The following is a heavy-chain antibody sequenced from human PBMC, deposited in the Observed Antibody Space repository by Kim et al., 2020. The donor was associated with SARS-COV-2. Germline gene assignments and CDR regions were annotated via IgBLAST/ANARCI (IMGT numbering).Heavy chain of an antibody. CDR3: SPQNYGDYVSAFDI. CDR1: GFTFSSYG. D-gene: IGHD4-17*01. CDR2: IWYDGSNK. J-gene: IGHJ3*02. Sequence: GGSLRLSCAASGFTFSSYGMHWVRQAPGKGLEWVAVIWYDGSNKYYADSVKGRFTISRDNSKNTLYLQMNSLRAEDTAVYYCSPQNYGDYVSAFDIWGQGTMVTVSS. V-gene: IGHV3-33*08.